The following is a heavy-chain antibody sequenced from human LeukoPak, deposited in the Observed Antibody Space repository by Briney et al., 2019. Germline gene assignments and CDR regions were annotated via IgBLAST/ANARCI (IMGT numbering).Heavy chain of an antibody. D-gene: IGHD6-13*01. CDR3: ARAVSDSSSWSRGSAY. J-gene: IGHJ4*02. CDR2: ISGSGGST. CDR1: GFKLTTDG. V-gene: IGHV3-21*01. Sequence: TPGGSLRLSCEVSGFKLTTDGTHWVRQAPGKGLEWDSPISGSGGSTYYADSVKGRFTISRDNAKNSLYLQMNSLRAEDTAVYYCARAVSDSSSWSRGSAYWGQGTLVTVSS.